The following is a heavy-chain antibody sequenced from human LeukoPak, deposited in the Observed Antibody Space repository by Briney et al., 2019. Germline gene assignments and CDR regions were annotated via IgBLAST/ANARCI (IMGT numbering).Heavy chain of an antibody. CDR2: IWYDGSNI. J-gene: IGHJ4*02. CDR1: GISFSSHG. D-gene: IGHD3-22*01. CDR3: ARARNDYDSNGFSLLDY. V-gene: IGHV3-33*01. Sequence: SGGSLRLSCAASGISFSSHGMHWVRQAPGKGLEWVAVIWYDGSNIYYTDSVKGRFTISRDNSKNTLYLQMNSLRAEDTALYYCARARNDYDSNGFSLLDYWGQGNPGHRLL.